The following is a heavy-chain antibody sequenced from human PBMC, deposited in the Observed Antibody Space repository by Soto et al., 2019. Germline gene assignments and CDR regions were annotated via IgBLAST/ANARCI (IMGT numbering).Heavy chain of an antibody. J-gene: IGHJ5*02. CDR1: GFASGLTFSRYW. D-gene: IGHD3-3*01. CDR3: VREAIIGNCFDR. V-gene: IGHV3-74*03. CDR2: INTDGSSA. Sequence: EVQLVESGGGVVQPGGSLRLSCAASGFASGLTFSRYWLHWVRQAPGKGLIWVSRINTDGSSATYADSVKGRFTISRDNAKNALFLQMNSLRAEDTAVYYCVREAIIGNCFDRWGQGTLVTVSS.